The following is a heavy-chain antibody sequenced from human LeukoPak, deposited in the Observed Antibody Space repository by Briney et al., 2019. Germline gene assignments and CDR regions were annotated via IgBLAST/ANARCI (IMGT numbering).Heavy chain of an antibody. CDR3: ARRAAQFDY. CDR1: GGSISSSSYY. J-gene: IGHJ4*02. D-gene: IGHD6-6*01. CDR2: IYYSGST. V-gene: IGHV4-39*07. Sequence: SETLSLTRTVSGGSISSSSYYWGWIRQPPGKGLEWIGSIYYSGSTYYNPSLKSRVTISVDTSKNQFSLKLSSVTAADTAVYYCARRAAQFDYWGQGTLVTVSS.